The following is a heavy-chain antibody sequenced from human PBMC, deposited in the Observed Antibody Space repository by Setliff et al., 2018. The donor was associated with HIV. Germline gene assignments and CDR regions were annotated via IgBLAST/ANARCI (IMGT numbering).Heavy chain of an antibody. CDR2: ISSSGSPI. J-gene: IGHJ6*03. CDR3: AKARVDGDYYYYYYMDV. V-gene: IGHV3-48*04. CDR1: GFTFSNYS. Sequence: GGSLRLSCAASGFTFSNYSMNWVRQTPGKGLEWVSYISSSGSPIHYADSVRGRFTISRDNAKKSLYLQMNSLRAEDTAVYYCAKARVDGDYYYYYYMDVWGKGTTVTVSS. D-gene: IGHD4-17*01.